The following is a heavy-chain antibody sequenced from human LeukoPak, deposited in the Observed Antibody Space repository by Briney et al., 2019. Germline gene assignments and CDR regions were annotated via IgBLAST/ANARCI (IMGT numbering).Heavy chain of an antibody. CDR2: INHSGST. CDR1: GGSFSGYY. D-gene: IGHD5-24*01. Sequence: PSETLSLTCAVYGGSFSGYYWSWIRQPPGKGLEWIGGINHSGSTNYNPSPKSRVTISVDTSKNQFSLKLSSVTAADTAVYYCARQKRRGVFDYWGQGTLVTVSS. V-gene: IGHV4-34*01. CDR3: ARQKRRGVFDY. J-gene: IGHJ4*02.